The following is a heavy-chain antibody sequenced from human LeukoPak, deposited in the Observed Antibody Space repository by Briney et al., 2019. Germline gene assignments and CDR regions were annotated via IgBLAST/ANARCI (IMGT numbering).Heavy chain of an antibody. CDR1: GGTFSSYA. Sequence: ASVKVSCKASGGTFSSYAISWVRQAPGQGLEWMGGIIPIFGTANYAQKFQGRVAITADESTSTAYMELSSLRSEDTAVYYCAREPYGSGSYFDYWGQGTLVTVSS. CDR3: AREPYGSGSYFDY. CDR2: IIPIFGTA. D-gene: IGHD3-10*01. V-gene: IGHV1-69*13. J-gene: IGHJ4*02.